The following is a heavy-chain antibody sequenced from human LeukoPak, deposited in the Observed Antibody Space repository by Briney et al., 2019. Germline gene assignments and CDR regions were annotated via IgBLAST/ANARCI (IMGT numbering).Heavy chain of an antibody. CDR2: IIPIFGTA. Sequence: GASVKVSCKASGYTFTSYAMHWVRQAPGQGLEWMGGIIPIFGTANYAQKFQGRVTITADESTSTAYMELSSLRSEDTAVYYCARVLAHGDPRDPYFDYWGQGTLVTVSS. V-gene: IGHV1-69*13. D-gene: IGHD4-17*01. CDR1: GYTFTSYA. CDR3: ARVLAHGDPRDPYFDY. J-gene: IGHJ4*02.